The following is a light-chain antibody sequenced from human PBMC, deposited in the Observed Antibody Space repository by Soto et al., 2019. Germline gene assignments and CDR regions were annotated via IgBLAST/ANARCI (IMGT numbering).Light chain of an antibody. J-gene: IGKJ1*01. CDR3: QQYNRGVT. CDR1: QSVSSNY. V-gene: IGKV3-20*01. Sequence: DIVLTQSPGTLSLSPGERATLSCRSSQSVSSNYLAWYQQKPDQAPRLVIYDVSGRATGIPDRFSGSGSGTEFTLTINGLQPDDFATYYCQQYNRGVTFGPGTKVEIK. CDR2: DVS.